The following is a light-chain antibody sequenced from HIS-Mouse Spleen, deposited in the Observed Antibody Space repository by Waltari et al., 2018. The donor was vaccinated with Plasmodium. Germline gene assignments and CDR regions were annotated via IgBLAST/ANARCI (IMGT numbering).Light chain of an antibody. V-gene: IGLV3-1*01. CDR1: KLGDKY. CDR2: QDS. CDR3: QAWDSSTVV. J-gene: IGLJ2*01. Sequence: SYELTQPPSVSVSPGQTASITCSGDKLGDKYACWYQQKPGQSPVLVIYQDSKRPAGIPERIAGSNNENTATLTISGTQAMDEADYYCQAWDSSTVVFGGGTKLTVL.